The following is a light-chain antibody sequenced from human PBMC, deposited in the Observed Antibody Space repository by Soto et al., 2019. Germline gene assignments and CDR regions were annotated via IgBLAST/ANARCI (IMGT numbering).Light chain of an antibody. CDR2: WVS. CDR3: QQYYSTPT. Sequence: DLVMTQSRDSLAVSLGERATINCKSSQSVLYSTNKKNYLAWYLQKPRQPPKLLIYWVSTRQAGVPDRFSGRGSGTDFTLTISSLQAEDEAVYYCQQYYSTPTFGLGTKVEIK. J-gene: IGKJ1*01. V-gene: IGKV4-1*01. CDR1: QSVLYSTNKKNY.